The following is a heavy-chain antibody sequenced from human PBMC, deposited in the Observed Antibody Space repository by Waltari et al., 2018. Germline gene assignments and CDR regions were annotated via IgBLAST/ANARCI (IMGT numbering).Heavy chain of an antibody. CDR1: GFNFISYA. CDR2: ISDSGVIT. Sequence: EVHLLESGGGLAQPGGSLRLSCAASGFNFISYAMSWVRPAPGKGLEWFSGISDSGVITKYADSVKGRFTVSRDNSKNTVFLQLNSLRAEDTAIYYCARHLYSIDYLELGNWGQGTLVTVSS. J-gene: IGHJ4*02. V-gene: IGHV3-23*01. D-gene: IGHD3-22*01. CDR3: ARHLYSIDYLELGN.